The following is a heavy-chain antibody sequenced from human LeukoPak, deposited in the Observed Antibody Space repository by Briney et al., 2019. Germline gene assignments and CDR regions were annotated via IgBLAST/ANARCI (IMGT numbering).Heavy chain of an antibody. D-gene: IGHD6-19*01. V-gene: IGHV1-8*01. CDR1: GYTFTSYD. Sequence: ASVKVSCKASGYTFTSYDINWVRQATGQGLEWVGWMNPNSGNTGYAQKFQGRVTMTRNTSISTAYMELSSLRSEDTAVYYCARGVGVAGTNYYYYYMDVWGKGTTVTVSS. CDR2: MNPNSGNT. CDR3: ARGVGVAGTNYYYYYMDV. J-gene: IGHJ6*03.